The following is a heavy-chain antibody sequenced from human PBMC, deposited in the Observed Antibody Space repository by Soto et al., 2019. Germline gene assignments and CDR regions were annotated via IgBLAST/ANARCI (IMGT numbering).Heavy chain of an antibody. D-gene: IGHD1-26*01. CDR3: AKLNWDFPDY. CDR2: ISYDGSNK. J-gene: IGHJ4*02. CDR1: GFTFSSYG. Sequence: GGSLRLSCAASGFTFSSYGMHWVRQAPGKGLEWVAVISYDGSNKYYADSVKGRFTISRDNSKNTLYLQMNSLRAEDTAVYYCAKLNWDFPDYWGQGTLVTVSS. V-gene: IGHV3-30*18.